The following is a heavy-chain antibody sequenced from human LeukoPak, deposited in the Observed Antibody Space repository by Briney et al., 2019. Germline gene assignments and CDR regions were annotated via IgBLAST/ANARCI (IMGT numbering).Heavy chain of an antibody. CDR1: GGSISSYY. Sequence: SETLSLTCTVSGGSISSYYWSWIRQPPGKGPEWIGYIYYSGSTNYNPSLKSRVTISVDTSKSQFSLKLSSVTAADTAVYYCARLSGSYVGASSNWFDPWGQGTLVTVSS. V-gene: IGHV4-59*08. J-gene: IGHJ5*02. D-gene: IGHD1-26*01. CDR2: IYYSGST. CDR3: ARLSGSYVGASSNWFDP.